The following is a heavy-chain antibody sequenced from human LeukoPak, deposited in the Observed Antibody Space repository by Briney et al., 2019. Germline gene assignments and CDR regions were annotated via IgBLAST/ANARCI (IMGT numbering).Heavy chain of an antibody. CDR2: IYHSGST. V-gene: IGHV4-38-2*01. Sequence: ASETLSLTCAVSGYSISSGYYWGWIRQPPRKGLEWIGSIYHSGSTYYNPSLKSRVTISVDTSKNQFSLKLSSVTAADTAVYYCARLTGDGYSPQDSFDIWGQGTMVTVSS. D-gene: IGHD5-24*01. CDR3: ARLTGDGYSPQDSFDI. CDR1: GYSISSGYY. J-gene: IGHJ3*02.